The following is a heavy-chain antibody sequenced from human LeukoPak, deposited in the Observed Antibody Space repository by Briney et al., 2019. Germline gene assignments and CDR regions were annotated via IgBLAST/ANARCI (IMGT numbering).Heavy chain of an antibody. CDR3: ARERGLRFLDRRCFDY. V-gene: IGHV4-30-4*01. D-gene: IGHD3-3*01. Sequence: PSQTLSLTCTVSGGSISSGDYYWSWIRQPPGKGLEWIGYIYYSGSTYYNPSLKSRVTISVDTSKNQFSLKLSSVTAADTVVYYCARERGLRFLDRRCFDYWGQGTLVTVSS. J-gene: IGHJ4*02. CDR2: IYYSGST. CDR1: GGSISSGDYY.